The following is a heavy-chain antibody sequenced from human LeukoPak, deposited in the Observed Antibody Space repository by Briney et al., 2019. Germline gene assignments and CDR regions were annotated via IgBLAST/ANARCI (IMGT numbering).Heavy chain of an antibody. J-gene: IGHJ5*02. Sequence: SVKVSCKASGGTFRNYIFSWVRQAPGQGLEWMGGVMPMFNTSNYAQKFQGRVTITADENTSTVYMELSSLTSEDTAVYYCAKVQNEVVPIAMRGWFDPWGQGTLVAVSS. CDR2: VMPMFNTS. V-gene: IGHV1-69*13. D-gene: IGHD2-2*01. CDR3: AKVQNEVVPIAMRGWFDP. CDR1: GGTFRNYI.